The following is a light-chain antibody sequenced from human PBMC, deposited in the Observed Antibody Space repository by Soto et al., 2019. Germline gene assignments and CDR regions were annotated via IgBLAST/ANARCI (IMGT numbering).Light chain of an antibody. CDR3: QQRSNWPPYT. CDR1: QSVSSY. V-gene: IGKV3-11*01. J-gene: IGKJ2*01. CDR2: DAS. Sequence: EIVLTQSPATLSLSPGERATLSCRASQSVSSYLAWYQQKPGQAPRLLLSDASNRATGITTRFSGSGSGTDFPLTSSSLEPEDFAVYYCQQRSNWPPYTFGQGTKLEIK.